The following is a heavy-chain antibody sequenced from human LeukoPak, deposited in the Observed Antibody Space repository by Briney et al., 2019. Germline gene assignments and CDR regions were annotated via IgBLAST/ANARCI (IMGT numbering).Heavy chain of an antibody. CDR3: AASTYYGDYEIDAFGI. D-gene: IGHD4-17*01. V-gene: IGHV3-53*01. CDR1: GFTVSSNY. Sequence: PGGSLRLSCAASGFTVSSNYMSWVRQAPGKGLEWVSVIYSGGSTYYADSVKGRFTISRDNSKNTLYLQMNSLRAEDTAVYYCAASTYYGDYEIDAFGIWGQGTMVTVSS. J-gene: IGHJ3*02. CDR2: IYSGGST.